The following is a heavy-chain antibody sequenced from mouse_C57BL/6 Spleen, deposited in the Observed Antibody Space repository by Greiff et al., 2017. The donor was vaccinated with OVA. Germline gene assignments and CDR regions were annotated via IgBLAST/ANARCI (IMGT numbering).Heavy chain of an antibody. J-gene: IGHJ2*01. CDR3: TAYYYH. D-gene: IGHD1-1*01. Sequence: VKLMESGAELVRPGASVTLSCKASGYTFTDYEMHWVKQTPVHGLEWIGAIDPETGGTAYNQKFKGKAILTADKSSSTAYMELRSLTSEDSAVYYCTAYYYHWGQGTTLTVSS. V-gene: IGHV1-15*01. CDR2: IDPETGGT. CDR1: GYTFTDYE.